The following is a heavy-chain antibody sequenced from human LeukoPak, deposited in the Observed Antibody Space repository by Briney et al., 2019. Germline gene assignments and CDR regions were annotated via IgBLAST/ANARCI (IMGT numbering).Heavy chain of an antibody. D-gene: IGHD3-10*01. V-gene: IGHV1-8*01. CDR2: MNPNSGNT. Sequence: ASVKVSCKASGYTFTSYDINWVRQATGQGLEWMGWMNPNSGNTGYAQKFQGRVTMTRNTSISTAYMELSSLRSEDTAVYYCARGPPLLWFGELYYWGQGTLVTVSS. CDR1: GYTFTSYD. J-gene: IGHJ4*02. CDR3: ARGPPLLWFGELYY.